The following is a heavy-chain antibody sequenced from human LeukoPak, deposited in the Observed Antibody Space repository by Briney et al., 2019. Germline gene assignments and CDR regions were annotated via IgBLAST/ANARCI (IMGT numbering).Heavy chain of an antibody. V-gene: IGHV3-30-3*01. Sequence: GGSLRLSCAASGFTFSSYAMHWVRQAPGKGLEWVAVISYDGSNKYYADSVKGRFTISRDNSKNTLYLQMNSLRAEDTAVYYCARGNQAAAAIDYWGQGTLVTVSS. CDR2: ISYDGSNK. CDR1: GFTFSSYA. D-gene: IGHD6-13*01. J-gene: IGHJ4*02. CDR3: ARGNQAAAAIDY.